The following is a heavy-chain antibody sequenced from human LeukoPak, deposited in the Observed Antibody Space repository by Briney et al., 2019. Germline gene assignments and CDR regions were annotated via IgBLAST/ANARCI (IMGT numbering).Heavy chain of an antibody. D-gene: IGHD3-22*01. CDR2: IYSGGST. V-gene: IGHV3-53*01. Sequence: GGSLRLSCAASGFTVSSNYMSWVRQAPGKGLEWVSVIYSGGSTYYADSVKGRFTISRDNSKNTLYLQINSLRAEDTAVYYCARGGSYDSSGYMVDYWGQGTLVTVSS. CDR1: GFTVSSNY. J-gene: IGHJ4*02. CDR3: ARGGSYDSSGYMVDY.